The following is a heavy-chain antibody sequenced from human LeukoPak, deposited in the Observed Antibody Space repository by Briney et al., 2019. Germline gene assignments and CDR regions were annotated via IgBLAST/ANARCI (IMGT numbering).Heavy chain of an antibody. CDR2: ISGSGGST. Sequence: TGGSLRLSCAASGFTFSSYAMSWVRQAPGKGLEWVSAISGSGGSTSYADSVKGRFTISRDNSKNTLYLHMNSLRAADTAVYYCAEDSSGFNHFDYWGEGDLVTVSS. J-gene: IGHJ4*02. CDR1: GFTFSSYA. V-gene: IGHV3-23*01. D-gene: IGHD6-19*01. CDR3: AEDSSGFNHFDY.